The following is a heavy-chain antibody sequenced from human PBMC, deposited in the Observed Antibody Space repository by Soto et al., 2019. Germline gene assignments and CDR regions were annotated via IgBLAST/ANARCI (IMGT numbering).Heavy chain of an antibody. Sequence: QVQLQESGPGRVKPSETLSLTCTGSGGSISSYYWSWIRQPPGKGLEWIGSIYYSGSTNYSPSLRSQVTISVDTSKNQFSLKLSSVTAADTTVYHCASTYGDYVFDYWGQGAVVSVSS. CDR2: IYYSGST. J-gene: IGHJ4*02. CDR1: GGSISSYY. CDR3: ASTYGDYVFDY. D-gene: IGHD4-17*01. V-gene: IGHV4-59*01.